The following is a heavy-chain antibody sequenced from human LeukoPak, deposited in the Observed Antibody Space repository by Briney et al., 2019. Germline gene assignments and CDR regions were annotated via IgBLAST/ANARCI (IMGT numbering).Heavy chain of an antibody. Sequence: GSLRLSCAASGFIFRSYAMNWVRQAPGKGLEWVSVISGNGGSTDYADSVKGRFTISRDNSKNTLYLQMNSLRAEDTAVYYCAKVYDSSGYYYGIDYWGQGTLVTVSS. CDR3: AKVYDSSGYYYGIDY. D-gene: IGHD3-22*01. J-gene: IGHJ4*02. V-gene: IGHV3-23*01. CDR2: ISGNGGST. CDR1: GFIFRSYA.